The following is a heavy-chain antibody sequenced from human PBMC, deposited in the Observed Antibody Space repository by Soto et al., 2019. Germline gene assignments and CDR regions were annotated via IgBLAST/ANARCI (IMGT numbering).Heavy chain of an antibody. CDR2: IYYSGST. D-gene: IGHD3-10*01. J-gene: IGHJ4*02. CDR1: GGSISSSSYY. V-gene: IGHV4-39*01. CDR3: ASIGGYYGSGSYYGLGY. Sequence: SETLSLTCTVSGGSISSSSYYWGWIRQPPGKGLEWIGSIYYSGSTYYNPSLKSRVTISVDTSKNQFSLKLSSVTAADTAVYYCASIGGYYGSGSYYGLGYWGQGT.